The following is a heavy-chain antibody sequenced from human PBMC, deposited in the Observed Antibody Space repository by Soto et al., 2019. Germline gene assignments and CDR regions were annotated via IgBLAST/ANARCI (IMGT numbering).Heavy chain of an antibody. Sequence: SETLSLTCTVSGGSISSYYWSWIRQPPGKGLEWIGYIYYSGSTNYNPSLKSRVTISVDTSKNQFSLKLSSVTAADTAVYYCARRDGGYDFWWFDPWGQGTLVTVSS. J-gene: IGHJ5*02. CDR3: ARRDGGYDFWWFDP. CDR1: GGSISSYY. CDR2: IYYSGST. V-gene: IGHV4-59*08. D-gene: IGHD3-3*01.